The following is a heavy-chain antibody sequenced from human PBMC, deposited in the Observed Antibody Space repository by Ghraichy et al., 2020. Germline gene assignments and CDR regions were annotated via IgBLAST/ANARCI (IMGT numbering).Heavy chain of an antibody. Sequence: GGSLRLSCSASGFAFNNYAMGWVRLTPGKGLEWVSGISDSGGSAYYADSVKGRFTISRDNSKNTVDMQMNSLRAGDTAIYYCAKGGLRYCSGGTGYPFYSWDQGTLITVSS. D-gene: IGHD2-15*01. CDR3: AKGGLRYCSGGTGYPFYS. CDR2: ISDSGGSA. V-gene: IGHV3-23*01. J-gene: IGHJ4*02. CDR1: GFAFNNYA.